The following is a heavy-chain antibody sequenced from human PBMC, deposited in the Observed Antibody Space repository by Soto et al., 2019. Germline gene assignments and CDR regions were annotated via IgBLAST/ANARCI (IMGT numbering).Heavy chain of an antibody. J-gene: IGHJ6*01. CDR3: ARGHGAIRGALDV. Sequence: QVKLVQSGAEVKKPGASVKVSCKASGYRFENYAMTWVRQAPGQVLEWMGWISAYSVDTYSAQKFQDRLTMTKDTSTGTAYMELRSLKSDDTPVYYCARGHGAIRGALDVCGQGTTVAVTS. V-gene: IGHV1-18*01. CDR1: GYRFENYA. CDR2: ISAYSVDT. D-gene: IGHD1-26*01.